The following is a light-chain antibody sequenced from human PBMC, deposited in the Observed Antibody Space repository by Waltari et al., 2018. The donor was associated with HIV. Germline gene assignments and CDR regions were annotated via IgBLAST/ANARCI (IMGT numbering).Light chain of an antibody. CDR3: QQSFSSPS. Sequence: DIQMTQSPSSLSASVGVRVTITCRASQNINSYLNWYQHNPGKAPKLLVYAASRLQGGVPSRFSGSGSGTEFTLTISSLQPDDFATYYCQQSFSSPSFGQGTRVEIK. CDR1: QNINSY. CDR2: AAS. J-gene: IGKJ1*01. V-gene: IGKV1-39*01.